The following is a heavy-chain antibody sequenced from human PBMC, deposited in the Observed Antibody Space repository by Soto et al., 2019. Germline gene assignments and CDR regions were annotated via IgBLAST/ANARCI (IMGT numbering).Heavy chain of an antibody. CDR2: IYYSGST. CDR1: GCSISSSSYY. V-gene: IGHV4-39*01. CDR3: ARTTVTSLNYGMDV. J-gene: IGHJ6*02. D-gene: IGHD4-17*01. Sequence: PSETLSLTCTFSGCSISSSSYYLGWIRQPPGKGLEWIGSIYYSGSTYYNPSLKSRVTISVDTSKNQFSLKLSSVTAADTAVYYCARTTVTSLNYGMDVWGQGTTVTVSS.